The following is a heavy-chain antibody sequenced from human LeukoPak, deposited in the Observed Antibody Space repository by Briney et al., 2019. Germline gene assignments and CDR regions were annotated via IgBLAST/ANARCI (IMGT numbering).Heavy chain of an antibody. CDR3: AKAPQAGYTYGMDV. J-gene: IGHJ6*02. CDR2: ISYDGSNK. CDR1: GFTFSSYG. D-gene: IGHD1-1*01. V-gene: IGHV3-30*18. Sequence: GGSLRLSCAASGFTFSSYGMHWVRQAPGKGLEWVAVISYDGSNKYYADSVKGRYTISRDNSKNTLYLQMNSLRAEDTAVYYCAKAPQAGYTYGMDVWGQGTTVTVSS.